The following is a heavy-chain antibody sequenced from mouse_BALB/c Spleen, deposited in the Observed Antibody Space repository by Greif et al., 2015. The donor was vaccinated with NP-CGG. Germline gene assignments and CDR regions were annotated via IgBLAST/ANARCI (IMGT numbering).Heavy chain of an antibody. D-gene: IGHD4-1*01. J-gene: IGHJ2*01. CDR1: GYTFTSYT. V-gene: IGHV1-4*01. CDR2: INPSSGYT. Sequence: VQVVESGAELARPGASVKMSCKASGYTFTSYTMHWVKQRPGQGLEWIGYINPSSGYTNYNQKFKDKATLTADKSSSTAYMQLSSLTSEDSAVYYCARRREANWDHFDYWGQGTTLTVSS. CDR3: ARRREANWDHFDY.